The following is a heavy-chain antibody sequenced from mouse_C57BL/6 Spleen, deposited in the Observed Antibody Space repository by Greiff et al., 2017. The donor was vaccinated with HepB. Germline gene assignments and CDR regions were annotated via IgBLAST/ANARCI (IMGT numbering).Heavy chain of an antibody. CDR1: GYTFTDYN. J-gene: IGHJ2*01. Sequence: EVQLQQSGPELVKPGASVKIPCKASGYTFTDYNMDWVKQSHGKSLEWIGDISPNNGGTNYNQKFKGKAILTVDKYSSAAYMELRSLTSENTAVYYCAILHYDYDYFDYWGPGTTLTVSS. V-gene: IGHV1-18*01. CDR2: ISPNNGGT. D-gene: IGHD2-4*01. CDR3: AILHYDYDYFDY.